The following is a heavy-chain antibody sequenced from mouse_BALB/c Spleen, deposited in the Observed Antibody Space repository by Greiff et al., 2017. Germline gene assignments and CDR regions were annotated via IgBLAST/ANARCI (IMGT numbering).Heavy chain of an antibody. CDR3: TCSLYYFDY. CDR2: INPSNGGT. Sequence: VQLQQSGAELVKPGASVKLSCKASGYTFTSYYMYWVKQRPGQGLEWIGEINPSNGGTNFNEKFKSKATLTVDKSSSTAYMQLSSLTSEDSAVYYCTCSLYYFDYWGQGTTLTVS. J-gene: IGHJ2*01. D-gene: IGHD6-1*01. CDR1: GYTFTSYY. V-gene: IGHV1S81*02.